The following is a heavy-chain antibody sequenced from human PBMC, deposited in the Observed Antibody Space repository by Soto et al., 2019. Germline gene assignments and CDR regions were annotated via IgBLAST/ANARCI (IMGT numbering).Heavy chain of an antibody. V-gene: IGHV1-2*04. Sequence: AXVKVSGMASGYTFTSYAMHWVRQAPGQRLEWMGWINPNSGGTNYAQKFQGWVTMTRDTSISTAYMELSRLRSDDTAVYYCARDAGGIAVAPRYFDYWGQGTLVTVSS. CDR3: ARDAGGIAVAPRYFDY. D-gene: IGHD6-19*01. CDR1: GYTFTSYA. CDR2: INPNSGGT. J-gene: IGHJ4*02.